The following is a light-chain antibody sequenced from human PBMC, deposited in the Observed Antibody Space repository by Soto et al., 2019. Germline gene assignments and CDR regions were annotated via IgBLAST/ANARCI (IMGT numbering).Light chain of an antibody. Sequence: DIQMTQSPSTLSASVGDRVTITCRASQSINSWVAWYQQKPGKAPKVVIYDAPSLASGVPSRFSGSGSGTEFTLTIGSLQPDDFATYYCQRYNAFSQTFGQGTKVDIK. J-gene: IGKJ1*01. CDR1: QSINSW. CDR2: DAP. CDR3: QRYNAFSQT. V-gene: IGKV1-5*01.